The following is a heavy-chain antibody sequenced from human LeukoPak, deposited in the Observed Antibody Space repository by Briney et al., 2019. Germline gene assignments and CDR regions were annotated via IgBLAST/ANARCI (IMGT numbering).Heavy chain of an antibody. CDR2: KSDGGRD. V-gene: IGHV4-59*01. CDR3: ARTTRVAPDGRAEYFQH. CDR1: GDSISTYY. Sequence: PSETLSLTCTVSGDSISTYYWSWIRQPPGKGLEWIGYKSDGGRDLYNPSLKSRVTISMDASEKQFSLSLRSVTAADTAMYYCARTTRVAPDGRAEYFQHWGQGTLVIVSS. J-gene: IGHJ1*01. D-gene: IGHD5-24*01.